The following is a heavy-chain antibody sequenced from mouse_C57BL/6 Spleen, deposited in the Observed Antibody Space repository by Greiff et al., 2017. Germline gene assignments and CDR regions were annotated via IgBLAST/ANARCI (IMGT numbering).Heavy chain of an antibody. Sequence: QVQLQQPGAELVRPGTSVKLSCKASGYTFTSYWMHWVKQRPGQGLEWIGVIDPSDSYTNYNQKFKGKATLTVDTSSSTAYMQLSSLTSEDSAVXYCARSPNYFDYWGQGTTLTVSS. J-gene: IGHJ2*01. CDR1: GYTFTSYW. CDR2: IDPSDSYT. CDR3: ARSPNYFDY. V-gene: IGHV1-59*01.